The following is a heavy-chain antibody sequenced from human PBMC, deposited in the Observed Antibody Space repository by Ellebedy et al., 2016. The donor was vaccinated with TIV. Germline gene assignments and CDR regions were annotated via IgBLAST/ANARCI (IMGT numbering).Heavy chain of an antibody. CDR2: FIVGGDGP. CDR3: ATETPGSRDFDY. CDR1: GFTFSSHA. Sequence: GGSLRLSCAVSGFTFSSHAMSWVRQAPGKGLEWVSGFIVGGDGPYYADSVKGRFTISRDNSKSTLLLQMNSLRAEDTAVYYCATETPGSRDFDYWGQGTLVTVSS. D-gene: IGHD1-26*01. V-gene: IGHV3-23*01. J-gene: IGHJ4*02.